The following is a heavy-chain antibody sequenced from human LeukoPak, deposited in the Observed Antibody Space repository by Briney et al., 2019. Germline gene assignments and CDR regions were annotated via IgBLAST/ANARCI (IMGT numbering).Heavy chain of an antibody. V-gene: IGHV3-48*01. CDR1: GFTFSSYS. CDR3: ARIPGGYYYGMDV. Sequence: PGGSLRLSCAASGFTFSSYSMNWVRQAPGKGLEWVSYISSRSSNIYYADSVKGRFTTSRDNAKNSLYLQMNSLRAEDTAVYYCARIPGGYYYGMDVWGQGTTVTVSS. D-gene: IGHD3-16*01. CDR2: ISSRSSNI. J-gene: IGHJ6*02.